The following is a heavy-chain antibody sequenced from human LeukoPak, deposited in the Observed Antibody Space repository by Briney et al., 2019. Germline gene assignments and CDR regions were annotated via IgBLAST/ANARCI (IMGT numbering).Heavy chain of an antibody. CDR1: GYTFSNYG. CDR3: ARGWLQPYWYFDL. V-gene: IGHV1-18*01. D-gene: IGHD5-24*01. Sequence: ASVKVSCKASGYTFSNYGISWVRQAPGQGLEWMGWISPYNGNTDYAQKLQGRVTMTTDTSTTTGYIELRSLRSDDTAVYYCARGWLQPYWYFDLWGRGTVVTVSS. CDR2: ISPYNGNT. J-gene: IGHJ2*01.